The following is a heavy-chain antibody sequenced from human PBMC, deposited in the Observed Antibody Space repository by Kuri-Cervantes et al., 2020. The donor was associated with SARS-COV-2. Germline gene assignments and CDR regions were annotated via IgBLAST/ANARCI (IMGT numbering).Heavy chain of an antibody. V-gene: IGHV3-11*04. CDR2: ISSSGSTI. CDR1: GFTFSDYY. D-gene: IGHD2-2*02. CDR3: ARGVVPAAIRYYYYYYYMDV. J-gene: IGHJ6*03. Sequence: GGSLRLSCAASGFTFSDYYMSWIRKAPGKGLEWVSYISSSGSTIYYADSVKGRFTISRDNAKNSLYLQMNSLRAEDTAVYYCARGVVPAAIRYYYYYYYMDVWGKGTTVTVSS.